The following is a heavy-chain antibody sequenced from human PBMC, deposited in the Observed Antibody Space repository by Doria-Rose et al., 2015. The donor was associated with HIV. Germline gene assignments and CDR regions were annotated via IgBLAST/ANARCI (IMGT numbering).Heavy chain of an antibody. V-gene: IGHV1-46*01. CDR1: GYTFTSDW. D-gene: IGHD3-10*01. CDR3: ARRGRYEGFGY. CDR2: IDPSDSET. Sequence: QVHVKQSGAELVRPGSSVKLSCKASGYTFTSDWIHWVKQRPLQGLEWIGIIDPSDSETRYNQNFKDKATLTVDNSSSTAYMQLSSLTSEDSAVYYCARRGRYEGFGYWGQGTLVTVS. J-gene: IGHJ4*03.